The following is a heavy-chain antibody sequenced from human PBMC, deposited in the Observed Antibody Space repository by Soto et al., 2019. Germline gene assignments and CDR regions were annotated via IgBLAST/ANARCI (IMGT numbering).Heavy chain of an antibody. CDR1: GFTFSSYA. CDR2: ISYDGSNK. V-gene: IGHV3-30-3*01. J-gene: IGHJ4*02. D-gene: IGHD2-15*01. Sequence: PGGSLRLSCAASGFTFSSYAMHWVRQAPGKGLEWVAVISYDGSNKYYADSVKGRFTISRDNAKNTLYLQMNSLRAEDTAVYYCARDHVRWWHWGQGTLVTVSS. CDR3: ARDHVRWWH.